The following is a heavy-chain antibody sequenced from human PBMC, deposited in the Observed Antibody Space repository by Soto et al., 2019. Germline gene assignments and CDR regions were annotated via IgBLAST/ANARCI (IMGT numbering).Heavy chain of an antibody. D-gene: IGHD5-18*01. CDR2: MNPNSGNT. Sequence: ASVKVSCKASGYTFTSSHINWVRQATGQGLEWMGWMNPNSGNTGYAQKFQCRVTMTRNASISTAYMELSSLRSEDTAVYYCARQNTAMVDHDTFDIWGQGTMVTVSS. CDR3: ARQNTAMVDHDTFDI. V-gene: IGHV1-8*01. J-gene: IGHJ3*02. CDR1: GYTFTSSH.